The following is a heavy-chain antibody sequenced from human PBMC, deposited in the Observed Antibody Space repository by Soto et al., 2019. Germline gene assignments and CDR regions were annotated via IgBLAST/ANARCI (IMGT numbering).Heavy chain of an antibody. CDR1: GFTFSSYT. D-gene: IGHD4-17*01. V-gene: IGHV3-21*01. J-gene: IGHJ6*02. CDR2: IGTSSSYI. CDR3: ARDSVRDYLYYYYGMDV. Sequence: GGSLRLSCAASGFTFSSYTMNWVRQAPGRGLEWVSSIGTSSSYIYYADSVKGRFTISRDNAKNSLFLQMNSLRADDMAVYYCARDSVRDYLYYYYGMDVWGQGTTVTVSS.